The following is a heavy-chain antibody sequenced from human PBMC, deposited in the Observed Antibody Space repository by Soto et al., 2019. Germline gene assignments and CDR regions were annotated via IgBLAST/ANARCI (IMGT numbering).Heavy chain of an antibody. J-gene: IGHJ4*02. D-gene: IGHD3-9*01. CDR2: ISPRSGGT. CDR1: RYTFIYYY. CDR3: ARPPGYISDWYYFDL. Sequence: ASVKVSCKAFRYTFIYYYMHWVRQAPGQGFEWMGRISPRSGGTNYAQKFQGRVTMTWDTSLNTAYMELSSLISEDTAVYYCARPPGYISDWYYFDLWGQGTLVTVSS. V-gene: IGHV1-2*02.